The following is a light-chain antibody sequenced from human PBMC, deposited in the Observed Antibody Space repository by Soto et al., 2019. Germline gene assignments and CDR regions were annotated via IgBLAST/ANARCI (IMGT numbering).Light chain of an antibody. CDR2: DAS. CDR1: QSLTIR. J-gene: IGKJ1*01. V-gene: IGKV1-5*01. Sequence: DIHMTHPPSTLSASVADRVTITCRVSQSLTIRLAWYQQKPEKAPKVLIYDASNLEYGVPSRFSGSGFGTEFILTISSLQPDDFATYCCQHYGGMWTFGQGTKVDIK. CDR3: QHYGGMWT.